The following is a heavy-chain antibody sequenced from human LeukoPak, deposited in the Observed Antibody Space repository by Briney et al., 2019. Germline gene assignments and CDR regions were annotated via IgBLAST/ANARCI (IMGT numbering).Heavy chain of an antibody. CDR1: GGSFSGYY. J-gene: IGHJ4*02. V-gene: IGHV4-34*01. CDR2: INHGGST. CDR3: ARAIASRYCSSTSCRFYFDY. D-gene: IGHD2-2*01. Sequence: SETLSLTCAVYGGSFSGYYWSWIRQPPGKGLEWIGEINHGGSTNYNPSLKSRVTISVDTSKNQFSLKLSSVTAADTAVYYCARAIASRYCSSTSCRFYFDYWGQGTLVTVSS.